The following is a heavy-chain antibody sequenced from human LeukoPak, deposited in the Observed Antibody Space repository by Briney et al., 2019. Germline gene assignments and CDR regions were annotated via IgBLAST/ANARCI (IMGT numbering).Heavy chain of an antibody. CDR2: INHSGST. J-gene: IGHJ6*03. Sequence: SETLSLTCAVYGGSFSGYYWSWIRQPPGKGLEWIGEINHSGSTNYNPSLKSRVTISVDTSKNQFSLKLSSVTAADTAGYYCARACRLTRYRHYYHMDVWGKGTTVTVSS. CDR1: GGSFSGYY. CDR3: ARACRLTRYRHYYHMDV. D-gene: IGHD1-14*01. V-gene: IGHV4-34*01.